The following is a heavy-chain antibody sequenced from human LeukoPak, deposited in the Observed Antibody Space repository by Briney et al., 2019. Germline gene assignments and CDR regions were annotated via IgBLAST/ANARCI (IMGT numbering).Heavy chain of an antibody. CDR1: GGSISSYY. J-gene: IGHJ4*02. D-gene: IGHD5-24*01. V-gene: IGHV4-59*01. CDR2: IYYSGST. Sequence: SETLSLTCTVSGGSISSYYWSWIRQPPGKGLEWIGNIYYSGSTNYNPSLKSRVTISVDTSKNQFSLKLSSVTAADTAVYYCARGDRDGYNYLPTNFDYWGQGTLVTVSS. CDR3: ARGDRDGYNYLPTNFDY.